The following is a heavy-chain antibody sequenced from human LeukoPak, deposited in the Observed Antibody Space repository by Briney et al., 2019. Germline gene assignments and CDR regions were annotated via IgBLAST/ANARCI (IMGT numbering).Heavy chain of an antibody. CDR1: GYTFIDFY. D-gene: IGHD2-2*01. CDR2: INPNSGAR. V-gene: IGHV1-2*02. Sequence: ASVKVSCKASGYTFIDFYIHGVRHAPGQGLECMGGINPNSGARKYSQKFQGRVYMTRDTSITTVYMDLSSLRSDDTAVYYCARVKKFMPEFEFWGQGTLVTVSS. J-gene: IGHJ4*02. CDR3: ARVKKFMPEFEF.